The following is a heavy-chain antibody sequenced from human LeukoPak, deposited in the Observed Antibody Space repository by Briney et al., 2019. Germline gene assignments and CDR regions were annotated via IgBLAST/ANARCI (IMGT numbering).Heavy chain of an antibody. D-gene: IGHD5-24*01. CDR2: INQDGSEK. J-gene: IGHJ5*02. CDR3: ARDVATISNWFDP. V-gene: IGHV3-7*01. CDR1: GFTFSTYN. Sequence: GGSLRLSCAASGFTFSTYNMNWVRQAPGKGLEWVANINQDGSEKYYVDSVKGRFTISRDNAKNSLYLQMNSLRAEDTAVYYCARDVATISNWFDPWGQGTLVTVSS.